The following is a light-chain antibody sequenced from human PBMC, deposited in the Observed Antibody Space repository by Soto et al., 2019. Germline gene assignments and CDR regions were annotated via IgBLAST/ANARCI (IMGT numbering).Light chain of an antibody. CDR1: QSISSW. CDR3: QQYNSYWT. Sequence: DIKMTQSPSTLSASVGDRVTITCRASQSISSWLAWYQQKPGKAPKLLIYKASSLESGVPSRFSGSGSGTKFTLTISSLQPDDFATYYCQQYNSYWTFGQGTKVEIK. V-gene: IGKV1-5*03. J-gene: IGKJ1*01. CDR2: KAS.